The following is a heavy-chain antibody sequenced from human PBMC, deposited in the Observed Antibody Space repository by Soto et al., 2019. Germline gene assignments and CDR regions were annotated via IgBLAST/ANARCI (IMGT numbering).Heavy chain of an antibody. J-gene: IGHJ4*02. CDR1: GGSISSGGYY. CDR3: AREGLLVRGVIIHRAFDY. Sequence: SETLSLTCTVSGGSISSGGYYWSWIRQHPGKGLEWIGYIYYSGSTYYNPSLKSRVTISVDTSKNQFSLKLSSVTAADTAVYYCAREGLLVRGVIIHRAFDYWGQGTLVPVSS. D-gene: IGHD3-10*01. CDR2: IYYSGST. V-gene: IGHV4-31*03.